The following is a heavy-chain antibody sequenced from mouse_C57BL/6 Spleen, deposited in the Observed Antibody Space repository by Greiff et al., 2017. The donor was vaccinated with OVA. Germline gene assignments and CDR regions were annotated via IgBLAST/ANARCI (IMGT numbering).Heavy chain of an antibody. V-gene: IGHV1-18*01. CDR2: INPNNGGT. CDR3: ALDSSGPFAY. J-gene: IGHJ3*01. CDR1: GYTFTDYN. D-gene: IGHD3-2*02. Sequence: VQLQQSGPELVKPGASVKIPCKASGYTFTDYNMDWVQQSHGQSLEWIGDINPNNGGTIYNQKFKGKATLTVDTSSSTAYMELRSLTSEDTAVYYCALDSSGPFAYWGQGTLVTVSA.